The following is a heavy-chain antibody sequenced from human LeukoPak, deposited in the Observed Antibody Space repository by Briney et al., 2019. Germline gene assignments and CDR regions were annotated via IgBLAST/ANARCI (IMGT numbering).Heavy chain of an antibody. J-gene: IGHJ2*01. CDR3: AKGGGIVVVPAAVNWYFDL. CDR2: FSGSGGST. D-gene: IGHD2-2*01. CDR1: GFTFSSYA. Sequence: GGSLRLSCAASGFTFSSYAMSWVRQAPGKGLEWVSAFSGSGGSTYYADSVKGRFTISRDNSKNTLYLQMNSLRAEDTAVYYCAKGGGIVVVPAAVNWYFDLWGRGTLVTVSS. V-gene: IGHV3-23*01.